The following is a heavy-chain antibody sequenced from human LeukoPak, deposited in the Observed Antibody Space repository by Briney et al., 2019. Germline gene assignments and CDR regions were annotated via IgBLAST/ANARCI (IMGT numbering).Heavy chain of an antibody. D-gene: IGHD3-10*01. CDR3: KSDSGCSDY. Sequence: AGSVRLSCEACRFTFSSYAMSWVRQAPGKGLEWVSAISGSGGSTYYADSVKGRFTISRDNSKNTLYLQMNSLRAEDTAVYYCKSDSGCSDYWGQGSLVTVSS. CDR1: RFTFSSYA. V-gene: IGHV3-23*01. CDR2: ISGSGGST. J-gene: IGHJ4*02.